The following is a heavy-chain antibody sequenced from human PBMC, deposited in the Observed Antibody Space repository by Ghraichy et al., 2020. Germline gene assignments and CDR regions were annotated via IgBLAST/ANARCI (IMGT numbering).Heavy chain of an antibody. CDR3: ARITSGYYGASDY. Sequence: SETLSLTCAVYGGSFSGYYWSWIRQPPGKGLEWIGEINHSGSTNYNPSLKSRVTISIDTSKNQFSLKLSSVTAADTAVYYCARITSGYYGASDYWDQGALVTVSS. J-gene: IGHJ4*02. CDR1: GGSFSGYY. CDR2: INHSGST. V-gene: IGHV4-34*01. D-gene: IGHD4-17*01.